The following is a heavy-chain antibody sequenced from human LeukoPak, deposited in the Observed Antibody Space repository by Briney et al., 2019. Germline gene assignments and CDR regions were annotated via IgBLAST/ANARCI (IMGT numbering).Heavy chain of an antibody. D-gene: IGHD2-2*01. CDR2: IRYDGSNK. J-gene: IGHJ4*02. CDR3: ATCIIVVVPAAINDYFDY. Sequence: GGSLRLSCAASGFTFSSYGMHWVRQAPGKGLEWVAFIRYDGSNKYCADSVKGRFTISRDNSKNTLYLQMNSLRAEDTAVYYCATCIIVVVPAAINDYFDYWGQGTLATVSS. V-gene: IGHV3-30*02. CDR1: GFTFSSYG.